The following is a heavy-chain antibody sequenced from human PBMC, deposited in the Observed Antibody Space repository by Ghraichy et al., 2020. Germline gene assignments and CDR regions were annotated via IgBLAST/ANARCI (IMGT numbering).Heavy chain of an antibody. CDR3: TRLSYYDSSGYNYSAFDI. Sequence: GGSLRLSFAASGATFSGSAMHWVRQASGKGLEWVGRIRSKGDNYATAYAASVKGRFTISRDDSKNTAYLQMNSLETEDTAVYYCTRLSYYDSSGYNYSAFDIWGQGTRVTVSS. CDR2: IRSKGDNYAT. D-gene: IGHD3-22*01. CDR1: GATFSGSA. V-gene: IGHV3-73*01. J-gene: IGHJ3*02.